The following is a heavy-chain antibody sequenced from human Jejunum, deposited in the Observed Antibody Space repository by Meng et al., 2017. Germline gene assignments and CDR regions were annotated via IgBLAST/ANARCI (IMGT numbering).Heavy chain of an antibody. Sequence: VQLVQSGAEVKKPGASGKVSCEASGHTFSDYYIHWVRQAPGQGLEWMGRINPNSGGTDPAQSFQGRVTMTRGTSLGTAFMELSSLRSDDTAMYYCALCGGNCYTADSWGQGTLVTASS. CDR3: ALCGGNCYTADS. D-gene: IGHD2-21*01. CDR2: INPNSGGT. CDR1: GHTFSDYY. V-gene: IGHV1-2*06. J-gene: IGHJ4*02.